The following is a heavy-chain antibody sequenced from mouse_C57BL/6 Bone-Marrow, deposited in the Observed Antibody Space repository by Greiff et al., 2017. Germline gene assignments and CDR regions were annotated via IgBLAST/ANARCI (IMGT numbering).Heavy chain of an antibody. CDR3: ARPGGYYEVDY. V-gene: IGHV5-17*01. CDR1: GFTFSDYG. Sequence: EVQGVESGGGLVKPGGSLKLSCAASGFTFSDYGMHWVRQAPEKGLEWVAYISSGSSTIYYADTVKGRFTIARDNSKNTLFLQMTSLRSEDTAMYYCARPGGYYEVDYWGQGTTRTVSS. D-gene: IGHD2-3*01. CDR2: ISSGSSTI. J-gene: IGHJ2*01.